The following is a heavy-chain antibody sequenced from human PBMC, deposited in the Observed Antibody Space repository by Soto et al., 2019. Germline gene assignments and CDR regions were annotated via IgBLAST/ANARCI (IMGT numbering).Heavy chain of an antibody. D-gene: IGHD1-26*01. CDR1: GYSISSINW. Sequence: QVQLQESGPGLAKPSDTLSLTCAVSGYSISSINWWGWIRQPPGKGLEWIGYIYYSGTTYYNPSLKSRVTMSVDTSKNQFSLKLTPVTAVDTAVYYCARRESQGPIDYWGQGTLVTVSS. J-gene: IGHJ4*02. V-gene: IGHV4-28*01. CDR2: IYYSGTT. CDR3: ARRESQGPIDY.